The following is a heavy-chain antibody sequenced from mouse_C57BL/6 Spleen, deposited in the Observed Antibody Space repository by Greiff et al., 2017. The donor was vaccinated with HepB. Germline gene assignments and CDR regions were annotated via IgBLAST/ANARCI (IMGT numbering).Heavy chain of an antibody. D-gene: IGHD3-3*01. CDR2: INPNNGGT. CDR3: ARSEGPGWFAY. V-gene: IGHV1-26*01. CDR1: GYTFTDYY. J-gene: IGHJ3*01. Sequence: VQLQQSGPELVKPGASVKISCKASGYTFTDYYMNWVKQSHGKSLEWIGDINPNNGGTSYNQKFKGKATLTVDKSSSTAYMELRSLTSEDSAVYYCARSEGPGWFAYWGQGTLVTVSA.